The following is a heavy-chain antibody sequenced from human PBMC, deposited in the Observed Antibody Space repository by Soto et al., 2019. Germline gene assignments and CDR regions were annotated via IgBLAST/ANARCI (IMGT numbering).Heavy chain of an antibody. CDR1: GVSISSYY. CDR2: IYYSGST. Sequence: PSETLSLTCTVSGVSISSYYWSWIRQPPGKGLEWIGYIYYSGSTNYNPSLKSRVTISVDTSKNQFSLKLSSVTAADTAVYYCARRLGYCSGGSCYAYFDYWGQGTLVTVSS. CDR3: ARRLGYCSGGSCYAYFDY. V-gene: IGHV4-59*01. J-gene: IGHJ4*02. D-gene: IGHD2-15*01.